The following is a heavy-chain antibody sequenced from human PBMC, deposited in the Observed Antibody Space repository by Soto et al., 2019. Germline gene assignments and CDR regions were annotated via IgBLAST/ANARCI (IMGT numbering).Heavy chain of an antibody. Sequence: PGGSLRLSCAASGFTFSSYGMHWVRQAPGKGLEWVAVISYDGSNKYYADSVKGRFTISRDNSKNTLYLQMNSLRAEDTAVYYCAKSRGPTLFDYWGQGTLVTVSS. J-gene: IGHJ4*02. D-gene: IGHD3-10*01. CDR1: GFTFSSYG. V-gene: IGHV3-30*18. CDR3: AKSRGPTLFDY. CDR2: ISYDGSNK.